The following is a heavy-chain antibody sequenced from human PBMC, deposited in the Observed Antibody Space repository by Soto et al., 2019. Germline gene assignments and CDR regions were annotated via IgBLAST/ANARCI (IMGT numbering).Heavy chain of an antibody. CDR3: ARGQEGIVATH. D-gene: IGHD5-12*01. J-gene: IGHJ4*02. V-gene: IGHV4-34*01. Sequence: QVQLQQWGAGLLKPSETLSLTCAVNGGSLTGYYWSWIRQPPGKGLEWIGEIKDGGSTNYSPSLRGRVTXSXXTSKNQFSLRLNSVTAADTAVYFCARGQEGIVATHWDQGTLVTVSS. CDR2: IKDGGST. CDR1: GGSLTGYY.